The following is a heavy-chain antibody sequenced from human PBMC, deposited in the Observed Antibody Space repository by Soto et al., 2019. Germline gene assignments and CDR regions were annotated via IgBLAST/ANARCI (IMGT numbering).Heavy chain of an antibody. D-gene: IGHD4-17*01. Sequence: PGESLRISCKGSGYSFTSYWISWVRQVPGKGLEWMGRIDPSDSYTNYSPSFQGHVTISADKSISTAYLQWSSLKASDTAMYYYARHPTGDTPYDYWGQGTLVTVSS. V-gene: IGHV5-10-1*01. CDR2: IDPSDSYT. CDR3: ARHPTGDTPYDY. J-gene: IGHJ4*02. CDR1: GYSFTSYW.